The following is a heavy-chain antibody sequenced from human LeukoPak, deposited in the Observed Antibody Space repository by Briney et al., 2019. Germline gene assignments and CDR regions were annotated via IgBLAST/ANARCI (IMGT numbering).Heavy chain of an antibody. CDR2: IYYRRTT. Sequence: IYYRRTTNYNPSLKSRVTISVDTSKNQFSLKLSSVTAADTAVYYCARETCSGGSCYLLDYWGQGTLVTVSS. D-gene: IGHD2-15*01. V-gene: IGHV4-59*01. J-gene: IGHJ4*02. CDR3: ARETCSGGSCYLLDY.